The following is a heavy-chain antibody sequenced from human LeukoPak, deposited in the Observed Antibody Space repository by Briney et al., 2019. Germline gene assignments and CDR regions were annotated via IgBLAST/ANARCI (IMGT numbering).Heavy chain of an antibody. V-gene: IGHV3-48*04. CDR2: ISSSSGAI. J-gene: IGHJ3*02. Sequence: GGSLRLSCAASGFIFSSYSMNWVRQAPGKGLEWVSYISSSSGAIYYADSVRGRFTISRDNAKKSLYLQMTSLRPEDTALYYCAWGGDAFDIWGQGTMVTVSS. CDR1: GFIFSSYS. CDR3: AWGGDAFDI. D-gene: IGHD3-16*01.